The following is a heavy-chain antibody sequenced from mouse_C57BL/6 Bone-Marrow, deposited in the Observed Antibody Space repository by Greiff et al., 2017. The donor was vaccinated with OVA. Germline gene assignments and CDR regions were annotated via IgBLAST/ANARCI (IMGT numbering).Heavy chain of an antibody. D-gene: IGHD1-1*01. CDR1: GFSLTSYG. CDR2: IWSGGST. Sequence: QVQLQQSGPGLVQPSQSLSITCTVSGFSLTSYGVHWVRQSPGKGLEWLGVIWSGGSTDYNAAFISRLSISKDNSKSQVFFKMNSLQADDTAIYYCARGYYGSSPYWYFDVWGTGTTVTVSS. CDR3: ARGYYGSSPYWYFDV. J-gene: IGHJ1*03. V-gene: IGHV2-2*01.